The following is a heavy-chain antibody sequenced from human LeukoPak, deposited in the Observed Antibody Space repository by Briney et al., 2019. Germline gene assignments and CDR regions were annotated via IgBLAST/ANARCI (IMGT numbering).Heavy chain of an antibody. V-gene: IGHV3-9*01. CDR1: GFTFDDYA. CDR2: ISWNSGSI. J-gene: IGHJ3*02. D-gene: IGHD5-12*01. CDR3: AKDMYSGSTWHDAFDI. Sequence: GGSLRLSCAASGFTFDDYAMHWVRQAPGKGLEWVSGISWNSGSIGYADSVKGRFTISRGNAKNSLYLQMNSLRAEDTALYYCAKDMYSGSTWHDAFDIWGQGTMVTVSS.